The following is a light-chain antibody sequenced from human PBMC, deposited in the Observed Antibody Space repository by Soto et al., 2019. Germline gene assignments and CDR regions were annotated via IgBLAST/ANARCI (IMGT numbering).Light chain of an antibody. Sequence: QSVLTQPPSVSGAPGQRVTISCTGSSSNIGAVFDVHWYQQVPGTAPKLLIYENTKRPSGVPDRFSGSKSGTSASLAITGLQAEDDADYYCQSYVSGLSGCLFGGGTKLTVL. V-gene: IGLV1-40*01. CDR1: SSNIGAVFD. CDR3: QSYVSGLSGCL. CDR2: ENT. J-gene: IGLJ2*01.